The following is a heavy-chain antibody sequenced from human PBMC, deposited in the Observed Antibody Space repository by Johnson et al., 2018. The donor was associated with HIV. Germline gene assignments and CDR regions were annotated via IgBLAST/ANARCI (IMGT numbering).Heavy chain of an antibody. J-gene: IGHJ3*02. Sequence: QEQLVESGGGVVQPERSLRLSCSASAFTFSRHAMHWVRQAPGKGPEWVACISYDGSNKYYADSVKGRFTISRDNSKNTLYLQMNTLRAEDTAVYFCASQVRGLRLGVDAFDIWGQGTMVTVSS. CDR1: AFTFSRHA. CDR2: ISYDGSNK. CDR3: ASQVRGLRLGVDAFDI. V-gene: IGHV3-30*04. D-gene: IGHD3-16*01.